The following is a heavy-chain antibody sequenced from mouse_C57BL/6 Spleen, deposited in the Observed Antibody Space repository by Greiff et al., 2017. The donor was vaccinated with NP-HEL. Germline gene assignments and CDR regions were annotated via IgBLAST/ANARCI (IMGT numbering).Heavy chain of an antibody. D-gene: IGHD2-4*01. V-gene: IGHV5-9-1*02. CDR3: TRGIYYDYDDEGYYFDY. CDR2: ISSGGDYI. CDR1: GFTFSSYA. Sequence: EVKLMESGEGLVKPGGSLKLSCAASGFTFSSYAMSWVRQTPEKRLEWVAYISSGGDYIYYADTVKGRFTISRDNARNTMYLQMSSLKSEDTAMYYCTRGIYYDYDDEGYYFDYWGQGTTLTVSS. J-gene: IGHJ2*01.